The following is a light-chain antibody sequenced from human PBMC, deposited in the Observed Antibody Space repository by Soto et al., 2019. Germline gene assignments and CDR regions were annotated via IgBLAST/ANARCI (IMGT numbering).Light chain of an antibody. CDR3: QQSNLSLWT. CDR1: QSISSW. V-gene: IGKV1-5*01. J-gene: IGKJ1*01. Sequence: ESEMTEARCTMYETVGDRVTITCLACQSISSWLAWYQQKPGKAPKLLIYDASSLESGVPSRFSGSGSGTEFTLTISSLQPDDFATYYCQQSNLSLWTFGPGTKVDIK. CDR2: DAS.